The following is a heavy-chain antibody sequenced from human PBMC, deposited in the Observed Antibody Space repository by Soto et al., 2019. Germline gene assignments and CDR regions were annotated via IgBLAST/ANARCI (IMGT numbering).Heavy chain of an antibody. Sequence: ASVKVSCKASGYTFTHFYITWVRQAPRQGLEWMGWISAYNGNTNYAQKLQGRVTMTTDTSTSTAYMELRSLRSDDTAVYYCARVISGLPAAPLSWFDPWGQGTLVTVSS. CDR2: ISAYNGNT. D-gene: IGHD2-2*01. J-gene: IGHJ5*02. CDR3: ARVISGLPAAPLSWFDP. V-gene: IGHV1-18*01. CDR1: GYTFTHFY.